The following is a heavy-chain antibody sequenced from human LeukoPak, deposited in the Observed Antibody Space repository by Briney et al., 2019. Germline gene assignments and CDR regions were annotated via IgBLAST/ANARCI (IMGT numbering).Heavy chain of an antibody. Sequence: SETLPLTCTVSGGSISSSSYYWGWIRQPPGKGLEWIGSIYYSGSTYYNPSLKSRVTISVDTSKNQFSLKLSSVTAADTAVYYCARDPEGHGYYWGQGALVTVSS. V-gene: IGHV4-39*07. CDR2: IYYSGST. D-gene: IGHD3-3*01. CDR1: GGSISSSSYY. CDR3: ARDPEGHGYY. J-gene: IGHJ4*02.